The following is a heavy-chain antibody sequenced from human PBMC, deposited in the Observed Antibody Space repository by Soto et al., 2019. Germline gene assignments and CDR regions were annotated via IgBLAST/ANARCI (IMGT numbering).Heavy chain of an antibody. J-gene: IGHJ6*02. CDR2: IIPMFHTP. CDR1: GGTFGNSA. CDR3: ARDKDRQQLGGNYYYGIDV. Sequence: QVQLVQSGAEVKKPGSSVTVSCKASGGTFGNSAISWVRQAPGQGLEWMGGIIPMFHTPDYAQKFQGRVTITADESTSTAYMELTSLRSEDTAVYYCARDKDRQQLGGNYYYGIDVWGQGTTVTVSS. V-gene: IGHV1-69*12. D-gene: IGHD3-3*02.